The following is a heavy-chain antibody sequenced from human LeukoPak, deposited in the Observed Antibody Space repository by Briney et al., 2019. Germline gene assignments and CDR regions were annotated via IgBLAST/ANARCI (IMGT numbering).Heavy chain of an antibody. D-gene: IGHD2/OR15-2a*01. CDR1: GGSISSGSYY. CDR2: IYTSGST. V-gene: IGHV4-61*02. CDR3: ARGGPLSTDDY. Sequence: PSQTLSLTCTVSGGSISSGSYYWSWIRQPAGKGLEWIGRIYTSGSTNYNPSLKSRVTISVDTSKNQFSLKLSSVTAADTAVYYCARGGPLSTDDYWGQGTLVTVSS. J-gene: IGHJ4*02.